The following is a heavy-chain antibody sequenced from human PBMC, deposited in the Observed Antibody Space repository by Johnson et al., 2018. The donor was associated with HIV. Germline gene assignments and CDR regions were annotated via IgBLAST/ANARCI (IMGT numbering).Heavy chain of an antibody. J-gene: IGHJ3*02. CDR3: ARDQTIQLWSDAFDI. D-gene: IGHD5-18*01. CDR2: ISSSGSTI. Sequence: QVQLVESGGGLVKPGGSLRLSCAASRFTFSDYYMSWIRQTPGKGLEWVSYISSSGSTIYYADSVKGRFTISRDNAKNSLYLQMNSLIAEDTAVYYCARDQTIQLWSDAFDIWGQGTMVTVSS. V-gene: IGHV3-11*04. CDR1: RFTFSDYY.